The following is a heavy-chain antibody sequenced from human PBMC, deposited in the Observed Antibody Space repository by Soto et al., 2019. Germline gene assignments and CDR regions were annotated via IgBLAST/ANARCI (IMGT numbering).Heavy chain of an antibody. J-gene: IGHJ5*02. D-gene: IGHD3-3*01. V-gene: IGHV4-59*01. Sequence: SETLSLTCTVSGGSISSYYWSWIRQPPGKGLEWIGHIHYSGSTKYNPSLKSRVTISVDMSKNQFSLKLTSVTAADTAVYYCARDRTYNDFWSGYPNNWFDPWGQGILVTVSS. CDR1: GGSISSYY. CDR2: IHYSGST. CDR3: ARDRTYNDFWSGYPNNWFDP.